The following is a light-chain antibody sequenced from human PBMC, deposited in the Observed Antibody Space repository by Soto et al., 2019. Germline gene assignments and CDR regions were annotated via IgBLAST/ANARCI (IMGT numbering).Light chain of an antibody. CDR3: CSYTRSGTLI. V-gene: IGLV2-14*03. J-gene: IGLJ1*01. Sequence: SVVTQPASLSGAPGQSVTISFVGTRSDIGDYNYVSWYQQHPGKVPKVIIYDVSNRPSGVSYRFSATKSGNTASLTISGLQAEDEADYYCCSYTRSGTLIFGTGTKVTVL. CDR1: RSDIGDYNY. CDR2: DVS.